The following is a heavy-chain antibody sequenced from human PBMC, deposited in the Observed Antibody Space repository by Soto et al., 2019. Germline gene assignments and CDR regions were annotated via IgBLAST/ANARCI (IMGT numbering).Heavy chain of an antibody. V-gene: IGHV4-59*01. CDR3: ARDHAFLSHYYMDV. Sequence: SETLSLTCTVSGGSISSDHWSWIRQAPGKGLEWIGYIYYSGSTNYNPSLKSRVTISVDTSKNQFSLRLSSVTAADTAVYYCARDHAFLSHYYMDVWGKGTPVTVSS. J-gene: IGHJ6*03. CDR1: GGSISSDH. D-gene: IGHD3-10*01. CDR2: IYYSGST.